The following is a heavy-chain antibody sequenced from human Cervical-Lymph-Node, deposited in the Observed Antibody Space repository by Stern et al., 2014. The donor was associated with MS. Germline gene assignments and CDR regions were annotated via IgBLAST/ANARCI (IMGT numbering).Heavy chain of an antibody. V-gene: IGHV3-9*01. CDR1: GFTFAAFA. Sequence: MQLVQSGGGLVQPGRSLRLSCEASGFTFAAFAMHWVRQAPGKGLAWVSGLGWNSEGRGYADSVQGRFTISRDNAKSSLYLQMNSLTAEDTALYYCAKADDYAAGIDAWGQGTLVVVSS. CDR2: LGWNSEGR. D-gene: IGHD3-16*01. J-gene: IGHJ5*02. CDR3: AKADDYAAGIDA.